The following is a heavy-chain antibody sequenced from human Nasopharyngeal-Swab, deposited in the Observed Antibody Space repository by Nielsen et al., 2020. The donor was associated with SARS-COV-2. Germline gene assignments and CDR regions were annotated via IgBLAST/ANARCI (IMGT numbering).Heavy chain of an antibody. CDR2: INHSGST. V-gene: IGHV4-34*01. CDR3: ARRRDDGGMDV. J-gene: IGHJ6*02. Sequence: WIRQPPGKGLEWIGEINHSGSTNYNPSLKSRGTISVLTSKNHFSLKLTSVTAADTAVYYCARRRDDGGMDVWGQGTAVTVSS. D-gene: IGHD1-1*01.